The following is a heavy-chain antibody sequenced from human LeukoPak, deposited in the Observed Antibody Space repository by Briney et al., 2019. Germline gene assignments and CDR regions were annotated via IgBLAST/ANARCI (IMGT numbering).Heavy chain of an antibody. CDR3: ARLRHINNDYWYFDY. D-gene: IGHD1-1*01. CDR2: IYYSGGT. Sequence: SETLSLTCTVSSGSINSVSYYWGWIRQPPGKGVEWFGSIYYSGGTYFNPSLKSRVTISVDTSKDQFSLKLSSVTAADTALYYCARLRHINNDYWYFDYWGQGTLVTVSS. CDR1: SGSINSVSYY. J-gene: IGHJ4*02. V-gene: IGHV4-39*01.